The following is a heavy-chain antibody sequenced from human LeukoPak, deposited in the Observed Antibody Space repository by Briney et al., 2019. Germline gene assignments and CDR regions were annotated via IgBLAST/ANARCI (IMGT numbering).Heavy chain of an antibody. CDR1: GFTFSSYE. D-gene: IGHD6-13*01. CDR3: AKVADIAGTVFDY. J-gene: IGHJ4*02. CDR2: ISSSGSTI. Sequence: GGSLKLSCAASGFTFSSYEMNWVRQAPGKGLEWVSYISSSGSTIYYADSVKGRFTISRDNSKNTLYLQMNSLRAEDTAVYYCAKVADIAGTVFDYWGQGTLVTVSS. V-gene: IGHV3-48*03.